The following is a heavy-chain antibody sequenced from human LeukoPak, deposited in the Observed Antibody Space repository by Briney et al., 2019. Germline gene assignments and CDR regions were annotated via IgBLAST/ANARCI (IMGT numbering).Heavy chain of an antibody. CDR2: MNPNSGNT. Sequence: ASVKVSCKASGYTFTSYDINWVRQATGQGLEWTGWMNPNSGNTGYAQKFQGRVTITRNTSISTAYMELSSLRSEDTAVYYCARGREFDAFDIWGQGTMVTVSS. D-gene: IGHD3-10*01. CDR1: GYTFTSYD. CDR3: ARGREFDAFDI. J-gene: IGHJ3*02. V-gene: IGHV1-8*03.